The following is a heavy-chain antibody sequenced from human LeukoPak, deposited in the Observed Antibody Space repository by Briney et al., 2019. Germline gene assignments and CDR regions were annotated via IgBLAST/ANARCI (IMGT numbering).Heavy chain of an antibody. CDR3: AREGEFNYFDY. CDR1: GGSISSYY. D-gene: IGHD3-16*01. J-gene: IGHJ4*02. V-gene: IGHV4-59*01. Sequence: PSETLSLTCTVSGGSISSYYWSWIRQPPGKGLEWIGHIYYSGSTNYNPSLKSRVTISVDTSKNQFSLKLSSVTAADTAVYYCAREGEFNYFDYWGQGTLVTVSS. CDR2: IYYSGST.